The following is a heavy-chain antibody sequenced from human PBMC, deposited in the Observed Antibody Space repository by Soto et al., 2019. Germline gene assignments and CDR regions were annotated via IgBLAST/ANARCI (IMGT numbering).Heavy chain of an antibody. J-gene: IGHJ6*02. CDR2: IIPIFGTA. CDR1: RGTFSSYA. D-gene: IGHD3-10*01. Sequence: SVEVPCKASRGTFSSYAISWVRQSPGQGLEWVGGIIPIFGTANYAQKFQGRVTITADESTSTAYMELSSLRSEDTAVYYCAKIGKWFGELLAPYYYYGMDVWGQGTTVTGSS. V-gene: IGHV1-69*13. CDR3: AKIGKWFGELLAPYYYYGMDV.